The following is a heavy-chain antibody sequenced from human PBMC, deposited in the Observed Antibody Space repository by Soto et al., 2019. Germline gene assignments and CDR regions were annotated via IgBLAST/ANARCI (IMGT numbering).Heavy chain of an antibody. J-gene: IGHJ3*02. V-gene: IGHV4-31*03. CDR2: IYYSGST. CDR3: ARGILYYDILTGYYSFEGFYAFDI. Sequence: PSETLSLTCTVSGGSISSGGYYWSWIRQHPGKGLEWIGYIYYSGSTYYNPSLKSRVTISVDTSKNQFSLKLSSATAADTAVYYCARGILYYDILTGYYSFEGFYAFDIWGQGTMVTVSS. D-gene: IGHD3-9*01. CDR1: GGSISSGGYY.